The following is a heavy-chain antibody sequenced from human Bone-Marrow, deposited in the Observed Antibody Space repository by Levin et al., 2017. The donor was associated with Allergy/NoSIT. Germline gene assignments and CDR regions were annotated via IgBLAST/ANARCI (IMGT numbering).Heavy chain of an antibody. CDR1: GDSISRGDYL. Sequence: SETLSLTCTVSGDSISRGDYLGTWIRQRPGKGLEWIGYIFYSGGAFYNPSLKTRVTISLDTSKNQFSLELSSATAADTAVYFCSRDGGSTTSGEDYWGQGTLVTVSS. CDR3: SRDGGSTTSGEDY. CDR2: IFYSGGA. J-gene: IGHJ4*02. V-gene: IGHV4-30-4*01. D-gene: IGHD2-2*01.